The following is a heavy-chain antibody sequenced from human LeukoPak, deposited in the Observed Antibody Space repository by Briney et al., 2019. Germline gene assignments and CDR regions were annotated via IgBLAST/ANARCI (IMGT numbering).Heavy chain of an antibody. Sequence: SVKVSCKASGGTFSSYAISWVRQAPGQGLEWMGGIIPIFGTANYAQKFQGRVTITADESTSTAYMELRSLRSDDTAVYYCAREREETYGSGSYTFDHWGQGTLVTVSS. CDR3: AREREETYGSGSYTFDH. J-gene: IGHJ4*02. CDR2: IIPIFGTA. D-gene: IGHD3-10*01. V-gene: IGHV1-69*01. CDR1: GGTFSSYA.